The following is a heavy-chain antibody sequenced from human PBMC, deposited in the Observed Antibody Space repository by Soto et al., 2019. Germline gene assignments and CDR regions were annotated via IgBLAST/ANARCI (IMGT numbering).Heavy chain of an antibody. CDR3: ARRDYSTSSLGPFDY. J-gene: IGHJ4*02. CDR1: GGSISSHY. D-gene: IGHD6-6*01. V-gene: IGHV4-59*11. Sequence: SETLSLTCVVSGGSISSHYWSRIRQPPGSGLEWIGYIHYSGSTNYSPSLKSRVTMSVDTSKNQFSLNLSSVTAADTAFYFCARRDYSTSSLGPFDYWGQGSLVTVSS. CDR2: IHYSGST.